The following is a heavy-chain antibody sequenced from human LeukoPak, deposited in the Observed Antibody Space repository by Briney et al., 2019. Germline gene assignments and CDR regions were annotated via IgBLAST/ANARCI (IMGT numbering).Heavy chain of an antibody. V-gene: IGHV4-39*07. CDR2: INHSGST. CDR1: GGSISSGGYY. Sequence: SETLSLTCTVSGGSISSGGYYWSWIRQPPGKGLEWIGEINHSGSTNYNPSLKSRVTISVDTSKNQFSLKLSSVTAADTAVYYCASEEAQDYWGQGTLVTVSS. CDR3: ASEEAQDY. J-gene: IGHJ4*02.